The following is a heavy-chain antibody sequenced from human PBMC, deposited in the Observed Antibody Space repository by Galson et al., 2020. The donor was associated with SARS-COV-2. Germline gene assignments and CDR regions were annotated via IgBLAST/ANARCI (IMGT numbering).Heavy chain of an antibody. CDR3: ARYLAAAGNGDYYYYGMDV. V-gene: IGHV3-11*06. Sequence: GGSLRLSCAASGFTFSDYYMSWIRQAPGKGLEWVSYISSSSSYTNYADSVKGRFTISRDNAKNSLYLQMNSLRAEDTAVYYCARYLAAAGNGDYYYYGMDVWGQGTTVTVSS. D-gene: IGHD6-13*01. CDR2: ISSSSSYT. J-gene: IGHJ6*02. CDR1: GFTFSDYY.